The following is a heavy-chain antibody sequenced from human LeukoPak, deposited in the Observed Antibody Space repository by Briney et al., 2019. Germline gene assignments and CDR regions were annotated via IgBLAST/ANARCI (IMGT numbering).Heavy chain of an antibody. V-gene: IGHV3-30-3*01. CDR1: GLPFSGYA. J-gene: IGHJ4*02. D-gene: IGHD3-22*01. CDR2: MSHDGTNK. CDR3: ARHRGPSLHSSAYFDY. Sequence: GGSLRLSCAASGLPFSGYAMHWVRQAPGKGLEWVAVMSHDGTNKYYADSVKGRFTISRDNSRNTLDLQMDSLRTEGTAVYYCARHRGPSLHSSAYFDYWGQGTLVTVSS.